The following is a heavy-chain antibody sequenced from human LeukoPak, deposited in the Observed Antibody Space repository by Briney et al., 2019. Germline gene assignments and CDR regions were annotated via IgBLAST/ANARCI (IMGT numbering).Heavy chain of an antibody. V-gene: IGHV3-74*01. Sequence: GGSLRLSCAASGFTFSTDWVHWVRQAPGKGLVWVSRISSDGSITSYADSVKGRFTISRDNAKDTLYLQMNSLRAEDTAVYYCAKTYYYDSGNYWGQGTLVTVSS. D-gene: IGHD3-10*01. CDR3: AKTYYYDSGNY. CDR2: ISSDGSIT. CDR1: GFTFSTDW. J-gene: IGHJ4*02.